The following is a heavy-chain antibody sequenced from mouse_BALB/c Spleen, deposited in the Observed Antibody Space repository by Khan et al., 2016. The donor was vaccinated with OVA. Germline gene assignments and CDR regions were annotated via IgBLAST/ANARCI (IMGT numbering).Heavy chain of an antibody. CDR1: GFTFSTYA. CDR2: ISSDGDYT. CDR3: ARSPYGNFAY. V-gene: IGHV5-9-3*01. J-gene: IGHJ3*01. D-gene: IGHD2-1*01. Sequence: EVELVESGGGLVKPGGSLKLSCAASGFTFSTYAMSWVRQTPEKRLEWVASISSDGDYTYYPDNVTGRFTISRDNAKNTLYLQMSSLRSEDTAIYDCARSPYGNFAYWGQGTLVTVSA.